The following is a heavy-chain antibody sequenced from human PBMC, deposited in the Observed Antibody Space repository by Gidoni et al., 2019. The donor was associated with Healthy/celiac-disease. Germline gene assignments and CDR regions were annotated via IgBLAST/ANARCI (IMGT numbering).Heavy chain of an antibody. CDR3: AKDEVYYYYYYMDV. Sequence: EVQLLESGGGLVQPGGSLRLSCAASGFTFSSYAMSWVRQALGKGLEWVSAISGSGGSTYYADSVKGRFTISRDNSKNTLYLQMNSLRAEDTAVYYCAKDEVYYYYYYMDVWGKGTTVTVSS. V-gene: IGHV3-23*01. CDR2: ISGSGGST. J-gene: IGHJ6*03. CDR1: GFTFSSYA.